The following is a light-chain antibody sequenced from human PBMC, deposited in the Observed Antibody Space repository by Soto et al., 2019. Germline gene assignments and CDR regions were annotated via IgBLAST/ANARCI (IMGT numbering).Light chain of an antibody. CDR1: QNVKTR. CDR3: QQYDEWPLT. J-gene: IGKJ4*01. CDR2: DAF. V-gene: IGKV3-15*01. Sequence: EKVTTQSPATLSVSPGERATLSCRASQNVKTRLAWYQQKPGQAPRLLIYDAFTRATGIPARFSGSASGTEFTLTISSLQSEDFAVYYCQQYDEWPLTFGGGTKV.